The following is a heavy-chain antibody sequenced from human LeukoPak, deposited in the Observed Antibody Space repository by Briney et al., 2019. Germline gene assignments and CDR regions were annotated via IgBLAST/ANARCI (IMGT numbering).Heavy chain of an antibody. D-gene: IGHD2-2*01. CDR3: ARDKHVECSSTSCYAGEYYYYGMDV. CDR2: ISSSGSTI. V-gene: IGHV3-48*03. Sequence: GGSLRLSCAASGFTFSSYEMNWVRQAPGKGLERVSYISSSGSTIYYADSVKGRFTISRDNAKNSLYLQMNSLRAEDTAVYYCARDKHVECSSTSCYAGEYYYYGMDVWGQGTTVTVSS. CDR1: GFTFSSYE. J-gene: IGHJ6*02.